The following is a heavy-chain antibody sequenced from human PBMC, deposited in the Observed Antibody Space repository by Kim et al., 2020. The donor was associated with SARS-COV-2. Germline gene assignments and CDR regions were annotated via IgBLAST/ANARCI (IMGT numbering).Heavy chain of an antibody. J-gene: IGHJ3*02. CDR2: ISSSSSYT. D-gene: IGHD6-13*01. Sequence: GGSLRLSCAASGFTFSDYYMSWIRQAPGKGLEWVSYISSSSSYTNYADSVKGRFTISRDNAKNSLYLQMNSLRAEDTAVYYCARDTSSSNWSNAFDIWGQGTTVTVSS. V-gene: IGHV3-11*05. CDR3: ARDTSSSNWSNAFDI. CDR1: GFTFSDYY.